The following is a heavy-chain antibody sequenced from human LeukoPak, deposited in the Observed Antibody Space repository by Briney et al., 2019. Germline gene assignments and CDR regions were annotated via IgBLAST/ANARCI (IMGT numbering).Heavy chain of an antibody. CDR2: ISSSSSYI. CDR1: GFTFSSYA. V-gene: IGHV3-21*01. D-gene: IGHD2-2*01. CDR3: ARDSYCSSTSCPKLYYYYGMDV. Sequence: PGGSLRLSCAASGFTFSSYAMSWVRQAPGKGLEWVSSISSSSSYIYYADSVKGRFTISRDNAKNSLYLQMNSLRAEDTAVYYCARDSYCSSTSCPKLYYYYGMDVWGQGTTVTVSS. J-gene: IGHJ6*02.